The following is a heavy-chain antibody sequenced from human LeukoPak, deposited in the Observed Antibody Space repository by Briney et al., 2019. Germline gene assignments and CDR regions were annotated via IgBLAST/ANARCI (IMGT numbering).Heavy chain of an antibody. Sequence: GGSLRLSCAASGFTVSSNYMSWIRQAPGKGLEWVSVIYSGGSTYYADSVKGRFTISRDNSKNTLYLQMNSLRAEDTAVYHCARAVHYYDSLGAAFDLWGQGTMVTVSS. V-gene: IGHV3-66*01. CDR3: ARAVHYYDSLGAAFDL. J-gene: IGHJ3*01. CDR2: IYSGGST. D-gene: IGHD3-22*01. CDR1: GFTVSSNY.